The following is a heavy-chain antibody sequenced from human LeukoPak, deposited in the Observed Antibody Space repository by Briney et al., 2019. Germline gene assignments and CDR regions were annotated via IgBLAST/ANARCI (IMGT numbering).Heavy chain of an antibody. CDR1: GFTFSSYW. Sequence: PGGSLRLSCAGSGFTFSSYWMHWVRQAPGKGLVWVSRIKSDGSSTSYADSVKGRFTISRDNAENSLYLQVNSLRAEDTAVYYCARGLGSYLYGYYFDSWGQGTLVTVSS. CDR3: ARGLGSYLYGYYFDS. V-gene: IGHV3-74*01. D-gene: IGHD1-26*01. CDR2: IKSDGSST. J-gene: IGHJ4*02.